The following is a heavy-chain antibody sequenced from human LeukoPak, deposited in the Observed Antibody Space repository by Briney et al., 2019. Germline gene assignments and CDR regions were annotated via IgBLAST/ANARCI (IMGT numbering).Heavy chain of an antibody. J-gene: IGHJ4*02. CDR2: ISSSSSYI. D-gene: IGHD2-2*01. CDR3: ARDLTRPYIVVVPAAIDY. Sequence: GGSLRLSCAASGFTFSSYSMNWVRQAPGKGLEWVSSISSSSSYIYYADSVKGRFTISRDNAKNSLYLQMNGLRAEDTAVYYCARDLTRPYIVVVPAAIDYWGQGTLVTVSS. CDR1: GFTFSSYS. V-gene: IGHV3-21*01.